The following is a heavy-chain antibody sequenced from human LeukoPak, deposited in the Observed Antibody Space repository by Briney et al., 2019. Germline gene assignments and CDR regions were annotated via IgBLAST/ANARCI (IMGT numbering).Heavy chain of an antibody. CDR2: IYPSGST. V-gene: IGHV4-61*02. CDR3: ARDGVPATLDY. CDR1: GGSIRSGSHY. D-gene: IGHD2-2*01. Sequence: SETLSLTCSVSGGSIRSGSHYWSWIRQPAEKGLEFIGLIYPSGSTNYNPSLESRLTISLDTSKNQFSLRLISVTAADTAVYYCARDGVPATLDYWGQGTLVTVSS. J-gene: IGHJ4*02.